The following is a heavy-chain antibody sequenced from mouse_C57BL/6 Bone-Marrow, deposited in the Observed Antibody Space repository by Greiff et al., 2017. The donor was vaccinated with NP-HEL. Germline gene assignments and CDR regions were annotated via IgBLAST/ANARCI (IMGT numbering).Heavy chain of an antibody. CDR1: GFTFTDYY. CDR2: IRNKANGYTT. CDR3: ARDYGNPWYFDV. D-gene: IGHD2-1*01. Sequence: EVKLVESGGGLVQPGGSLSLSCAASGFTFTDYYMSWVRQPPGKALEWLGFIRNKANGYTTEYSASVKGRFTISRDNSQSILYLQMNALRAEDSATYYCARDYGNPWYFDVWGTGTTVTVSS. V-gene: IGHV7-3*01. J-gene: IGHJ1*03.